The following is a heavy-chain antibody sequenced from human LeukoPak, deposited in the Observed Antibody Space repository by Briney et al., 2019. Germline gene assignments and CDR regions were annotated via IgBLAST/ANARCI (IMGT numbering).Heavy chain of an antibody. CDR3: ARDPEMATISY. V-gene: IGHV1-69*06. Sequence: ASVKVSCKASGGTFSSYAISWVRQAPGQGLEWMGGIIPIFGTANYAQKFQGRVTITADKSTSTAYMELSSLRSEDTAVYYCARDPEMATISYWGQGTLVTVSS. CDR1: GGTFSSYA. J-gene: IGHJ4*02. D-gene: IGHD5-24*01. CDR2: IIPIFGTA.